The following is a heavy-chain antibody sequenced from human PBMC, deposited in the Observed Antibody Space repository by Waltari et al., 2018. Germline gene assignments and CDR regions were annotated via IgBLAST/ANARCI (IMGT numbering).Heavy chain of an antibody. J-gene: IGHJ4*02. Sequence: VQLVESGGGSVQPGGSLRLSCAASGFNFRNYWMSWVRQAPGKGLEWVANRKQDGSEQDYVDSVKGRFSISRDNAKNSLFLEVNSLRVEDTAVYYCAISGFSGGCTSGCYRFWGQGTLVTVSS. CDR2: RKQDGSEQ. V-gene: IGHV3-7*01. CDR3: AISGFSGGCTSGCYRF. D-gene: IGHD6-19*01. CDR1: GFNFRNYW.